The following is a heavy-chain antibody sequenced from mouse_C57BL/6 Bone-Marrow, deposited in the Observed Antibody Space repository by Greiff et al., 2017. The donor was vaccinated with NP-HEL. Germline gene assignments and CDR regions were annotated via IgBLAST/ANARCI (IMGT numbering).Heavy chain of an antibody. J-gene: IGHJ2*01. Sequence: QVQLQQSGAELVRPGTSVKVSCKASGYAFTNYLIEWVKQRPGQGLEWIGVINPGSGGTNYNEKFQGKATLTADKSSSTAYMQLSSLTSEDSAVYFCAREGDYWDQGTTLTVSS. V-gene: IGHV1-54*01. CDR2: INPGSGGT. CDR3: AREGDY. CDR1: GYAFTNYL.